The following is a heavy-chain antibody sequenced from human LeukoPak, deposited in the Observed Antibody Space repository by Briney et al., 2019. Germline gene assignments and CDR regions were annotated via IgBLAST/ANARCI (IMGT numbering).Heavy chain of an antibody. V-gene: IGHV3-30*02. CDR2: IRNDGSDK. J-gene: IGHJ4*02. D-gene: IGHD4-17*01. CDR3: AKDLNYGDLLDY. CDR1: GFIFSTYG. Sequence: GGSLRLSCAASGFIFSTYGMHWVRQAPGKGLEWVAFIRNDGSDKYYAVSVKGRFTISRDNSKNTLYLQMKSLRAEDTAVYYCAKDLNYGDLLDYWGQGTLVTVSS.